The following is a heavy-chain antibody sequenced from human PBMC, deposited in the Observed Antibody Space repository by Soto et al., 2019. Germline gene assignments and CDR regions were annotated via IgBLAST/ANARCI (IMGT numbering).Heavy chain of an antibody. CDR2: INHTGGT. CDR1: GGSVNGYY. D-gene: IGHD3-3*01. Sequence: SETLSLTCAVYGGSVNGYYWNWIRQPPGKGLEWIGGINHTGGTHYNPSLKSRVTMSVDTSKNQFSLRLSSVTAADTAIYYCATRITVFGLLIPPFDPWGQGTQVTAPQ. V-gene: IGHV4-34*01. J-gene: IGHJ5*02. CDR3: ATRITVFGLLIPPFDP.